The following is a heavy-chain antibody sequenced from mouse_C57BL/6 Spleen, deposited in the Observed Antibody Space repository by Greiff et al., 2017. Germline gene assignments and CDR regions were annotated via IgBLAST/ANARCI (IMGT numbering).Heavy chain of an antibody. CDR1: GYSITSGYY. CDR2: ISYDGSN. V-gene: IGHV3-6*01. Sequence: EVKLEESGPGLVKPSQSLSLTCSVTGYSITSGYYWNWIRQFPGNKLEWMGYISYDGSNNYNPSLKNRISITRDTSKNQFFLKLNSVTTEDTATYYCARDPYDYDEAYWGQGTLVTVSA. D-gene: IGHD2-4*01. CDR3: ARDPYDYDEAY. J-gene: IGHJ3*01.